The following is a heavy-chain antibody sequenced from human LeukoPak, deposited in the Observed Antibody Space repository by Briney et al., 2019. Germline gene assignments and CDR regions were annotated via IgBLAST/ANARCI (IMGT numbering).Heavy chain of an antibody. V-gene: IGHV3-23*01. J-gene: IGHJ4*02. Sequence: QPGGTLRLSCAASGFTFSSYGMSWVRQAPGKGLEWVSAISGSGGSTYYADSVKGRFTISRDNSKNTLYLQMNSLRAEDMAVYYCAKDKGRYCSGGSCYAWDYWGQGTLVTVSS. D-gene: IGHD2-15*01. CDR1: GFTFSSYG. CDR3: AKDKGRYCSGGSCYAWDY. CDR2: ISGSGGST.